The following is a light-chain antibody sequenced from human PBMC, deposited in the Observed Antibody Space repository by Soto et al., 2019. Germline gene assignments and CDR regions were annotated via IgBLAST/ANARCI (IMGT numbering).Light chain of an antibody. V-gene: IGKV1-27*01. J-gene: IGKJ1*01. CDR2: AAS. CDR1: QGISNY. CDR3: QKYNSAPVW. Sequence: DIQMTQSPSSLSASVGDRVTITCRASQGISNYLAWYQQKPGKVPKLLIYAASTLQSGVPPRFSGSGSGTEFTHTISSLQPEDVATYYCQKYNSAPVWFGQGTKVEIK.